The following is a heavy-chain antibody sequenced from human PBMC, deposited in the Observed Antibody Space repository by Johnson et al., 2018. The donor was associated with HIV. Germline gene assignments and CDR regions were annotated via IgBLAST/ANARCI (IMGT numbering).Heavy chain of an antibody. D-gene: IGHD3-10*01. CDR2: INWNGGST. V-gene: IGHV3-20*04. CDR1: GFTFDEYG. Sequence: VQLVESGGGVVRPGGSLRLSCAVSGFTFDEYGMSWVRQAPGKGLEWVSGINWNGGSTGYADSVKGRFTISRDNAKNSLYLQMNSLRAGDTALYYCAGVGVYSYWSLGLVMDAFDRWGQGTMVTVSS. CDR3: AGVGVYSYWSLGLVMDAFDR. J-gene: IGHJ3*02.